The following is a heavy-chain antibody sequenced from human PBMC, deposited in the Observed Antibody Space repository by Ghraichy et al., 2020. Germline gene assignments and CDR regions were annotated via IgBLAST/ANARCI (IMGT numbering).Heavy chain of an antibody. CDR3: GRSSDPYFSLWSGYYYY. V-gene: IGHV3-7*01. CDR2: IKYDGSEA. Sequence: GESLNISCAASGFTFNNYWMCWVRQAPGKGLEWVANIKYDGSEAHYVDSVRGRFTISRDNAKNSLYLQMNYLRAEDTAVYFCGRSSDPYFSLWSGYYYYWGQGTLVTVSS. J-gene: IGHJ4*02. CDR1: GFTFNNYW. D-gene: IGHD3-3*01.